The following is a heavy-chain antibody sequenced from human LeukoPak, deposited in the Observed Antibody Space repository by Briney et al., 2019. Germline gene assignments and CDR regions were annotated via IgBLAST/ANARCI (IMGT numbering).Heavy chain of an antibody. D-gene: IGHD2-15*01. Sequence: PGGSLRLSCAASGFTFSSYEMNWVRQAPGKGLEWVSYISSSGSTIYYADSVKGRFTISRDNAKNSLYLQMNSPRAEDTAVYYCARAVGVAANDYWGQGTLVTVSS. CDR3: ARAVGVAANDY. V-gene: IGHV3-48*03. CDR2: ISSSGSTI. J-gene: IGHJ4*02. CDR1: GFTFSSYE.